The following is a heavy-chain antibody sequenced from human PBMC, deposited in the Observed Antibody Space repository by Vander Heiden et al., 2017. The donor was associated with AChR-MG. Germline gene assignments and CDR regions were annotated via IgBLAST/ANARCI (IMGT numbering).Heavy chain of an antibody. Sequence: QVQLQQWGAGLLKPSETLSLTCAVYGGSFSGYYWSWIRQPPGKGLEWIGEINHSGSTNYNPSLKSRVTISVDTSKNQFSLKLSSVTAADTAVYYCARGSRDPSYDFWSGYYYYYYYYMDVWGKGTTVTVSS. CDR2: INHSGST. D-gene: IGHD3-3*01. V-gene: IGHV4-34*01. CDR3: ARGSRDPSYDFWSGYYYYYYYYMDV. CDR1: GGSFSGYY. J-gene: IGHJ6*03.